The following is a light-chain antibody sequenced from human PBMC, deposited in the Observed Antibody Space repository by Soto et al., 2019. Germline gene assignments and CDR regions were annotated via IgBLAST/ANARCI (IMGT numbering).Light chain of an antibody. CDR2: GNT. V-gene: IGLV1-40*01. J-gene: IGLJ1*01. CDR3: QSYDSSLSGYV. CDR1: SSNIGAGYD. Sequence: SVLTQPPSVSGAPGQRVTISCTGSSSNIGAGYDVCWYRQLPGTAPKLLIYGNTNRPSGVPDRFSGSKSGTSASLAITGLHTEDEADYYCQSYDSSLSGYVFGTGTKVTVL.